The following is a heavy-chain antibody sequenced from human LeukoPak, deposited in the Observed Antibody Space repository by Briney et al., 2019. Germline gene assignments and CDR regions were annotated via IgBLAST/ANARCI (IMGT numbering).Heavy chain of an antibody. CDR2: ISSSSSYI. D-gene: IGHD3-16*01. CDR1: GFTFSSYS. Sequence: GGSLRLSCAASGFTFSSYSMNWVRQAPGKGLEWLSSISSSSSYIYYADSVKGRFTISRDNAKNTLYLQMNSLRAEDTAVYYCARGRALGVFDYWGQGTLVTVSS. V-gene: IGHV3-21*01. CDR3: ARGRALGVFDY. J-gene: IGHJ4*02.